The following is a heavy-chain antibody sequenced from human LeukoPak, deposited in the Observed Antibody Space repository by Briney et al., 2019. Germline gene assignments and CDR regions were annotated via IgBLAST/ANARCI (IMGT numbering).Heavy chain of an antibody. CDR3: AGRSGSFDC. V-gene: IGHV3-7*01. Sequence: GGSLRLSCAASGFTFSNYWMSWVRQAPGKGLEWVANIKQDGSKKNYVDSVKGRFTISRDNAKNSLYLQMNSLRAEDTAVYYCAGRSGSFDCWGQGTLVTVSS. CDR2: IKQDGSKK. CDR1: GFTFSNYW. D-gene: IGHD3-10*01. J-gene: IGHJ4*02.